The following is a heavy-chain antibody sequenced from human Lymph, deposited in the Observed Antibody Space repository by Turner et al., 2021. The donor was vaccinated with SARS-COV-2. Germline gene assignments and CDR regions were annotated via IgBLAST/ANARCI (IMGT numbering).Heavy chain of an antibody. V-gene: IGHV4-59*08. Sequence: QAQLPESGPGLVRPSETLSLPFTASGGSISSTFWSWIRQSPGRGLEWIGYFYKIGSIDYNPTLRSRVTISVDTSKNQLSLNLISVTAADTAVYYCARHQGSTSGYDHGMNVWGQGTAVIVSS. J-gene: IGHJ6*02. CDR2: FYKIGSI. D-gene: IGHD1-1*01. CDR1: GGSISSTF. CDR3: ARHQGSTSGYDHGMNV.